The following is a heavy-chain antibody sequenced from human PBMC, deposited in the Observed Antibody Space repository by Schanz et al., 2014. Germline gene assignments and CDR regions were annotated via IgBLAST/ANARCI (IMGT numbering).Heavy chain of an antibody. D-gene: IGHD3-10*01. V-gene: IGHV3-11*01. Sequence: QVQLVESGGGVVQPGTSLRLSCSASGFTFSDYFMTWIRQAPGKGLEWLSYISSSGTSTYYADSVKGRFTISRDNAKNSLYLQMINLRAEDTAFYYCARFRVHYSDFWGQGVLVTVSS. J-gene: IGHJ4*02. CDR3: ARFRVHYSDF. CDR1: GFTFSDYF. CDR2: ISSSGTST.